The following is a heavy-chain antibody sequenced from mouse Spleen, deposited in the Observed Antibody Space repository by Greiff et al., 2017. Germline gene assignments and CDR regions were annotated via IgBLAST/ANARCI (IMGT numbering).Heavy chain of an antibody. CDR3: AIDVYDGYLYFDY. V-gene: IGHV1-54*01. CDR1: GYAFTNYL. J-gene: IGHJ2*01. Sequence: VQLQQSGAELVRPGTSVKVSCKASGYAFTNYLIEWVKQRPGQGLEWIGVINPGSGGTNYNEKFKGKATLTADKSSSTAYMQLSSLTSEDSAVXFCAIDVYDGYLYFDYWGQGTTLTVSS. D-gene: IGHD2-3*01. CDR2: INPGSGGT.